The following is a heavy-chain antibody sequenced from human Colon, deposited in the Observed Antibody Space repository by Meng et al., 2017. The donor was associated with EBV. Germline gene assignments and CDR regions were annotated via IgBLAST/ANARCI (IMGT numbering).Heavy chain of an antibody. J-gene: IGHJ4*02. CDR2: INEDGATT. Sequence: EVQLVESGGALVQPGXCLRLSCAASGFTFSSYWMHWVRRVPGKGLVWVSRINEDGATTTYADSVKGRFTISRDNAKNTLYLQMNSLRAEDTAVYYCSRDLAGSDDYWGQGTLVTVSS. D-gene: IGHD1-14*01. CDR1: GFTFSSYW. V-gene: IGHV3-74*01. CDR3: SRDLAGSDDY.